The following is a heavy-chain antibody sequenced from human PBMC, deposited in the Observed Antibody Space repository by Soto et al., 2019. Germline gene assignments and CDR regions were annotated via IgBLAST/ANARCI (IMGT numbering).Heavy chain of an antibody. J-gene: IGHJ3*02. CDR2: ISSSSSYI. Sequence: GSLRLSCAASGFTFSSYSMNWVRQAPGKGLEWVSSISSSSSYIYYADSVKGRFTISRDNAKNSLYLQMNSLRAEDTAVYYCARDPPDADIVVVVAANYDAFDIWGQGTMVTVSS. D-gene: IGHD2-15*01. V-gene: IGHV3-21*01. CDR3: ARDPPDADIVVVVAANYDAFDI. CDR1: GFTFSSYS.